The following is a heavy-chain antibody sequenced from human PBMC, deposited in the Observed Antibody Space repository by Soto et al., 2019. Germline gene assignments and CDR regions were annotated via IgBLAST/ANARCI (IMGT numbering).Heavy chain of an antibody. J-gene: IGHJ4*02. Sequence: EVQLVESGGGLVQPGRSLRLSCAASAFTFGDYAMHWVRQAPGRGLEWVSCISWNSGNIVYVDSVEGWFTISRDNAKNSLYLLMIGLRPADTDLYDCVKGYTTSCFALFPYWGQGALVTVSS. CDR2: ISWNSGNI. D-gene: IGHD2-2*01. V-gene: IGHV3-9*01. CDR3: VKGYTTSCFALFPY. CDR1: AFTFGDYA.